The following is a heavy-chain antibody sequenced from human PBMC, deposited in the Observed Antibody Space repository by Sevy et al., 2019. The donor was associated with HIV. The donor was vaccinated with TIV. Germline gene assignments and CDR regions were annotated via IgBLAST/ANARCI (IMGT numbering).Heavy chain of an antibody. V-gene: IGHV3-23*01. D-gene: IGHD2-21*02. Sequence: GGSLRLSCAASGFTFSSYAMSWVRQAPGKGLEWVSSISGSGGSTKYADSVKGRFPISRDNSKNTLYLQMNSLRAEDTALYYCAKALSYCGGDCYAYYYYGMDVWGQGTTVTVSS. J-gene: IGHJ6*02. CDR2: ISGSGGST. CDR1: GFTFSSYA. CDR3: AKALSYCGGDCYAYYYYGMDV.